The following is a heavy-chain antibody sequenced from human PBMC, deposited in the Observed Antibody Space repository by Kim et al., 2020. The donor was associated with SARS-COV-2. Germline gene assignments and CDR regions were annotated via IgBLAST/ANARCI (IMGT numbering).Heavy chain of an antibody. D-gene: IGHD2-21*01. V-gene: IGHV5-51*01. CDR2: IYPADSDT. J-gene: IGHJ2*01. CDR1: GYIFTNYW. CDR3: SSHFFNPIAGTYRGNWYF. Sequence: GESLKISCKASGYIFTNYWIGWVRQMPGKGLEYVGVIYPADSDTRYSPSFQGLVTISVDKSITTAYLQWSNLKPSDSATYYFSSHFFNPIAGTYRGNWYF.